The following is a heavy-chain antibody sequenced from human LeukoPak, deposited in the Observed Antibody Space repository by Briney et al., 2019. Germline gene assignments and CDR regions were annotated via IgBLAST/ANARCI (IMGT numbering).Heavy chain of an antibody. J-gene: IGHJ4*02. Sequence: PGGSLRLSCAASGFTFSSYGMHWVRQAPGKGLEWVANIKQDGSEKYYVDSVKGRFTISRDNAKNSLYLQMNSLRAEDTAVYYCAPNVGATIEDFDYWGQGTLVTVSS. D-gene: IGHD1-26*01. CDR3: APNVGATIEDFDY. CDR2: IKQDGSEK. V-gene: IGHV3-7*01. CDR1: GFTFSSYG.